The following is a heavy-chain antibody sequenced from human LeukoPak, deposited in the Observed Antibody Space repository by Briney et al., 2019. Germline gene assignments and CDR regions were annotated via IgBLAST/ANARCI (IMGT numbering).Heavy chain of an antibody. D-gene: IGHD4-17*01. J-gene: IGHJ6*04. CDR1: GGSISSGGYY. V-gene: IGHV4-31*03. Sequence: SETLSLTCTVSGGSISSGGYYWSWIRQHPGKGLEWIGYIYYSGSTYYNPSLKSRVTISVDTSKNQFSLKLSSVTAADTAVYYCARGGQDYGDYDYYYGMDVWGKGTTVTVSS. CDR3: ARGGQDYGDYDYYYGMDV. CDR2: IYYSGST.